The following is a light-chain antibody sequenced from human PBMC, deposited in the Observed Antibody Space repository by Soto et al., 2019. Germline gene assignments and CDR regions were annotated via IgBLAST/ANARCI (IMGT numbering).Light chain of an antibody. V-gene: IGLV4-69*01. CDR2: LNSDGSH. J-gene: IGLJ2*01. CDR3: QTWRTGTVV. Sequence: QAVVTQSPSASASLGASVKLTCTLSSGHSSYAIAWHQQQPEKGPRYLMKLNSDGSHSKGDGIPDRFSGSTSGAERYLTIPRLRFEDEADHYCQTWRTGTVVFGGGTKLTVL. CDR1: SGHSSYA.